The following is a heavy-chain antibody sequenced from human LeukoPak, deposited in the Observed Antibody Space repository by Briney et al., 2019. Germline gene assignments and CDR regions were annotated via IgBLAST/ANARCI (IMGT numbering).Heavy chain of an antibody. CDR1: GFTFSYYA. D-gene: IGHD3-10*01. CDR3: AREATGFDY. V-gene: IGHV3-64*01. Sequence: PGGSLRLSCAASGFTFSYYAMHWVRQAPGKGLEYVSGISSNGDSTYYANSVKGRFTISRDNSKNTLYLQMGSLRPEDMAVYYCAREATGFDYWGQGTLVTVSS. J-gene: IGHJ4*02. CDR2: ISSNGDST.